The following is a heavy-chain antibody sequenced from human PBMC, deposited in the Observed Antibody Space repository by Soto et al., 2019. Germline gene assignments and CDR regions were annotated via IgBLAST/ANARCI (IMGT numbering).Heavy chain of an antibody. V-gene: IGHV4-31*03. CDR2: IYYSGST. J-gene: IGHJ2*01. CDR3: ARVGLFRPTVTTGWYFDL. CDR1: GGSISSGGYY. D-gene: IGHD4-17*01. Sequence: QVQLQEPGPGLVKPSQTLSLTCTVSGGSISSGGYYWSWIRQHPGKGLEWIGYIYYSGSTYYNPSLKSRVTISVDTSKNQFSLKLSSVTAADTAVYYCARVGLFRPTVTTGWYFDLWGRGTLVTVSS.